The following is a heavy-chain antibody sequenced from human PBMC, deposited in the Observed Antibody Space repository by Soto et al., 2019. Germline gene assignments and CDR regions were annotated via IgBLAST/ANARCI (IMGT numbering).Heavy chain of an antibody. CDR1: GYTFNMYY. CDR3: AREGAAAARMFDN. D-gene: IGHD6-13*01. J-gene: IGHJ4*02. Sequence: QVQLVQSGAEVRNPGASVKLSCKASGYTFNMYYMHWVRQAPGQGLEWMGVINPNGDTTTYAQRFQGGLTMTRDTSTSTVYMDLTSLRSEGTAVYYCAREGAAAARMFDNWGQGTLVTVSS. V-gene: IGHV1-46*02. CDR2: INPNGDTT.